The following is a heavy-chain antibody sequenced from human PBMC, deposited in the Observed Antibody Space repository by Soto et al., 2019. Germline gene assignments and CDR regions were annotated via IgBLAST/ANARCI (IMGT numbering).Heavy chain of an antibody. D-gene: IGHD1-1*01. CDR2: IIPIFGTA. Sequence: GASVKVSCKASGGTFSSYAISWVRQAPGQGLVWMGGIIPIFGTANYAQKFQGRVTITADESTSTAYMEPCSLRAEDTAVYYCAGDWVKEMNEGDAGGMDVGGQGTTVTGSS. CDR1: GGTFSSYA. J-gene: IGHJ6*02. V-gene: IGHV1-69*13. CDR3: AGDWVKEMNEGDAGGMDV.